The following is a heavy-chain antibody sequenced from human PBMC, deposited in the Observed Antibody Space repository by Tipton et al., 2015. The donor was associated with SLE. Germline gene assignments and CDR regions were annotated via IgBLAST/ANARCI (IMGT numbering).Heavy chain of an antibody. CDR1: GYSFTSYG. D-gene: IGHD1-26*01. CDR2: ISAYNGNR. V-gene: IGHV1-18*01. CDR3: ARAPLSGSYGGA. J-gene: IGHJ5*02. Sequence: QLVQSGAEVKKPGASVKVSCKASGYSFTSYGLSWVRQAPGQGLEWMGWISAYNGNRNYAQKLQGRVTMTTDTSTSTACMELRSLRSDDTAVYYCARAPLSGSYGGAWGQGTLVTVSS.